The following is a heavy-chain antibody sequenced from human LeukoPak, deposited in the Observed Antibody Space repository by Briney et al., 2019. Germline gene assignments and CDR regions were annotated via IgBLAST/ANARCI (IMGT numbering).Heavy chain of an antibody. CDR2: IYYSGST. D-gene: IGHD2-2*01. Sequence: SETLSLTCTVSGGSISSHYWSWIRQPPGKGLEWIGYIYYSGSTNYNPSLKSRVTISVDTSKNQFSLKLSSVTAADTAVYYCARVPAATSEFDYWGQGTLVTVSS. CDR1: GGSISSHY. J-gene: IGHJ4*02. V-gene: IGHV4-59*11. CDR3: ARVPAATSEFDY.